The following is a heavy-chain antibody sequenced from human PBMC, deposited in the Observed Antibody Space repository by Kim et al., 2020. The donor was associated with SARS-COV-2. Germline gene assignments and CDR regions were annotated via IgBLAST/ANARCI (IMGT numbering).Heavy chain of an antibody. D-gene: IGHD2-15*01. J-gene: IGHJ6*02. Sequence: NPSLKRRVTISVDTSKNQFSLKLSSVTAADTAVYYCARGGIGVGYGMDVWGQGTTVTVSS. V-gene: IGHV4-31*02. CDR3: ARGGIGVGYGMDV.